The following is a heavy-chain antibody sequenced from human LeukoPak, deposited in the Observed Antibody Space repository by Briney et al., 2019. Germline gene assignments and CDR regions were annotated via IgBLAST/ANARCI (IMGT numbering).Heavy chain of an antibody. Sequence: PSETLSLTCTVSGVSISSFDWTWIRQPPEKGLEWIGFISNSAITDYNPSLKSRVTISIDTSKNQFSLKLNSVTAADTAVYYCAIVGYYGSGSYYRDYFEYWGQGTLVTVSS. CDR2: ISNSAIT. V-gene: IGHV4-59*01. CDR3: AIVGYYGSGSYYRDYFEY. D-gene: IGHD3-10*01. CDR1: GVSISSFD. J-gene: IGHJ4*02.